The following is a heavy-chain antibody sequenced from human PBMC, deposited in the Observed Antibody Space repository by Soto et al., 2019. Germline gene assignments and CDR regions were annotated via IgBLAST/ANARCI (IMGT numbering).Heavy chain of an antibody. J-gene: IGHJ6*03. CDR2: ISAYNGNT. CDR3: ARDNRGYNWNPPNYSMDV. V-gene: IGHV1-18*01. Sequence: QVRLVQSGAEVKKPGASVKVSCKASGYTFTSYGISWVRQAPGQGLEWMGWISAYNGNTNYAQKLQGRVTMTTATSTSTAYMEPRSLSSDDTAEYYCARDNRGYNWNPPNYSMDVLGKGTTVTVSS. CDR1: GYTFTSYG. D-gene: IGHD1-20*01.